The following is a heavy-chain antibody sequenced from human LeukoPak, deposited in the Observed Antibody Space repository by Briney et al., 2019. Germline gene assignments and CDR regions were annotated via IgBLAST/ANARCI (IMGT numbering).Heavy chain of an antibody. V-gene: IGHV3-66*01. CDR1: EFSVGSNY. CDR2: IYSGGST. CDR3: AREDYYGSGSYYDY. D-gene: IGHD3-10*01. Sequence: GGSLRLSCAASEFSVGSNYMTWVRQAPGKGLEWVSLIYSGGSTYYADSVKGRFTISRDNSKNTLYLQMNSLRAEDTAVYYCAREDYYGSGSYYDYWGQGTLVTVSS. J-gene: IGHJ4*02.